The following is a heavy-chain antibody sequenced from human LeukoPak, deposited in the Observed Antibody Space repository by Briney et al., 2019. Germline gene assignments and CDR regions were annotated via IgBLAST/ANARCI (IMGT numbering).Heavy chain of an antibody. D-gene: IGHD2/OR15-2a*01. V-gene: IGHV3-23*01. Sequence: PGGSLRLSCAASGFIFSSYAMSWVRQAPGKGLEWVSAVTGSGDSTYYADSVKGRFTISRDNVKNMVFLQMNRLTGEDTALYYCARVSFYAFDTWGQGTRVTVSS. CDR2: VTGSGDST. CDR3: ARVSFYAFDT. J-gene: IGHJ3*02. CDR1: GFIFSSYA.